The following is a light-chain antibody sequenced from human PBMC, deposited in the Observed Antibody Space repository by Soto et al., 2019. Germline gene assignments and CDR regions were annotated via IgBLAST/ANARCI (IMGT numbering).Light chain of an antibody. CDR1: ESIDNW. CDR2: AAS. Sequence: DIQITQSPSTLSASVGDTVSITCRASESIDNWLAWYQQKPGKAPKLLIFAASTVVRGVPSRFSGRGSGTEFTLTISSLQADDYATFYCQQYHTDWTFGQGTKVDIK. J-gene: IGKJ1*01. CDR3: QQYHTDWT. V-gene: IGKV1-5*01.